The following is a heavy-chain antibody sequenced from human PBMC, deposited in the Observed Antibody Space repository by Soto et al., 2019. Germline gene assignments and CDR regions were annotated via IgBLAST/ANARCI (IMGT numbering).Heavy chain of an antibody. CDR1: GFTFSDYY. CDR2: ISSSGSTI. Sequence: PGGSLRLSCAASGFTFSDYYMSWIRQAPGKGLEWVSYISSSGSTIYYADSVKGRFTISRDNAKNSLYLQMNSLRAEDTAVYYCASPTIFGVVTPSNWFDPWGQGTLVTVSS. V-gene: IGHV3-11*01. D-gene: IGHD3-3*01. CDR3: ASPTIFGVVTPSNWFDP. J-gene: IGHJ5*02.